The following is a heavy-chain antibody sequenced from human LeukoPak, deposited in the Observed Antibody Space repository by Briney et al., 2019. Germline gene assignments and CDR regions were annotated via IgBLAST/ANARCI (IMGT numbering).Heavy chain of an antibody. D-gene: IGHD3-22*01. CDR1: GGSISSSSYY. CDR2: IYYSGST. J-gene: IGHJ4*02. V-gene: IGHV4-39*07. CDR3: ARDDTYFYDSSGHGFDF. Sequence: PSETLSLTCTVSGGSISSSSYYWGWIRQPPGKGLEWIGSIYYSGSTYYNPSLKRRVTISVDTSKNQFSLKLSSVTAADTALYFCARDDTYFYDSSGHGFDFWGQGTLVTVSS.